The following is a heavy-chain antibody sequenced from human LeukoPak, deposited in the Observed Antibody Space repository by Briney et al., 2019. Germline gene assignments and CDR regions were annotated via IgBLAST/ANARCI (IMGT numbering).Heavy chain of an antibody. J-gene: IGHJ6*03. D-gene: IGHD6-25*01. CDR3: ACRSGVGYYMDV. Sequence: SETLSLTCAVYGGSTYYWNWIRQPPGKGLEWIGEINLGGNSNYNPSLKSRVTISVDTSKNHFSLRLSSLTAADTAMYYCACRSGVGYYMDVWGKGTTVTISS. V-gene: IGHV4-34*01. CDR2: INLGGNS. CDR1: GGSTYY.